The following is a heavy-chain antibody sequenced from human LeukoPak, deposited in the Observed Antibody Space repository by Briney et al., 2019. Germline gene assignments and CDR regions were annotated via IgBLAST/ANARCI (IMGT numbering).Heavy chain of an antibody. Sequence: PSVTLSLTCTVSGGSISSSSYYWGWIRQPPGKGLEWIGSIYYSGSTYYNPSLKSRVTISVDTSKNQFSLKLSSVTAADPAVYYCARDPDLRPSSSRFDPWGQGTLVTVSS. J-gene: IGHJ5*02. CDR1: GGSISSSSYY. CDR3: ARDPDLRPSSSRFDP. D-gene: IGHD6-6*01. CDR2: IYYSGST. V-gene: IGHV4-39*07.